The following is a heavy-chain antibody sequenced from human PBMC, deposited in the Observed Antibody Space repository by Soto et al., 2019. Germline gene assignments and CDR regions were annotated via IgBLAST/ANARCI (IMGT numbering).Heavy chain of an antibody. CDR3: ARVGWAYNFWGGYYPQFYYYYYGMDV. J-gene: IGHJ6*02. V-gene: IGHV1-8*01. CDR1: GYTFTSYD. D-gene: IGHD3-3*01. Sequence: ASVKVSCKASGYTFTSYDINWARQATGQGLEWMGWMNPNSGNTGYAQKFQGRVTMTRNTSISTAYMELSSLRSEDTAVYYCARVGWAYNFWGGYYPQFYYYYYGMDVWGQGTTVTVSS. CDR2: MNPNSGNT.